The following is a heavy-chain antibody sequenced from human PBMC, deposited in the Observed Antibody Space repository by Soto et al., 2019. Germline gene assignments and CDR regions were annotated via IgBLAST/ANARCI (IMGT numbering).Heavy chain of an antibody. CDR1: GFTFSRVS. Sequence: XGSLRLSCEAAGFTFSRVSMNWVRQVPGKGLEWVASISSASSETLYADSVKGRFIISRDNAQKSLFLQMNTLRPEDSAIYYCARVAYWGPGTQVTVSS. J-gene: IGHJ4*02. CDR2: ISSASSET. CDR3: ARVAY. V-gene: IGHV3-21*01.